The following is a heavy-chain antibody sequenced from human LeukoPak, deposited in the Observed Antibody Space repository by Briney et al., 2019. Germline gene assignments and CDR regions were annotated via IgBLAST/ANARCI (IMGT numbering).Heavy chain of an antibody. Sequence: SETLSLTCIVPGGSISSYYWSWIRQPAGKGLEWIGRIYNSGTTNYKPSLKSRVTMSVDTSKNQFSLNLSSVTAADTAVYYCARGPGSGYPYYFDYWGQGTLVTVSS. CDR3: ARGPGSGYPYYFDY. CDR2: IYNSGTT. J-gene: IGHJ4*02. V-gene: IGHV4-4*07. CDR1: GGSISSYY. D-gene: IGHD3-3*01.